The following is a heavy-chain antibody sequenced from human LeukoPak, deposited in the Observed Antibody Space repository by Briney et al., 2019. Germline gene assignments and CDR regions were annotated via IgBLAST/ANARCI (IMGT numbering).Heavy chain of an antibody. J-gene: IGHJ4*02. CDR2: ISGSGGST. D-gene: IGHD6-13*01. Sequence: GGSLRLSCAASGFTFSSYAMSWVRQAPGKGLEWVSAISGSGGSTYYADSVKGRFTISRDNSKNTLYLQMNSLRAEDTAVYYCAKDHGYSSSWYPGYWGQGTLVTVSS. CDR3: AKDHGYSSSWYPGY. CDR1: GFTFSSYA. V-gene: IGHV3-23*01.